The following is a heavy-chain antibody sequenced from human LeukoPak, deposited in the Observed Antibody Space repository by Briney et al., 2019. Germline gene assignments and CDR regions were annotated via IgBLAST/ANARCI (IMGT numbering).Heavy chain of an antibody. CDR3: ARHASSIWYFDY. V-gene: IGHV5-51*01. J-gene: IGHJ4*02. D-gene: IGHD6-13*01. CDR2: IYPDDSDT. Sequence: GESLKISCTGSGYTFTGYWIGWVRQMPGKGLEWMGIIYPDDSDTRYSPSFEGQVTISADKSVSSAYLQWSSLKASDTAMYYCARHASSIWYFDYWGQGTLVTVSS. CDR1: GYTFTGYW.